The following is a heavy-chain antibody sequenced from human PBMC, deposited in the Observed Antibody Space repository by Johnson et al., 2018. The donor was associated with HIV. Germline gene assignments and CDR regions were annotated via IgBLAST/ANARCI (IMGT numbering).Heavy chain of an antibody. CDR2: ISWNSGSI. Sequence: VQLVESGGGLVQPGRSLRLSCAASGFTFDDYAMHWVRQAPGKGLEWVSGISWNSGSISYVDSVKGRFTISRDNAKNSLFLQMNSLRAEDTAVYYCARDRWGSSMRSDAFDIWGQGTMVTVSS. CDR3: ARDRWGSSMRSDAFDI. CDR1: GFTFDDYA. J-gene: IGHJ3*02. V-gene: IGHV3-9*01. D-gene: IGHD3-16*01.